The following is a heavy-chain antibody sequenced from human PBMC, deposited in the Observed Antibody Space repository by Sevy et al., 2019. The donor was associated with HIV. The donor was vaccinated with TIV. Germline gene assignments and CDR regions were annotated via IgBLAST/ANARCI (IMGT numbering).Heavy chain of an antibody. CDR2: THTIGST. CDR1: GDSISSYH. D-gene: IGHD4-17*01. V-gene: IGHV4-4*07. CDR3: ARGRSGDYGFDY. J-gene: IGHJ4*02. Sequence: SETLSLTCTVSGDSISSYHWSWIRRPAGKGLEWIGRTHTIGSTNYNPSLKSRVTMPVDTSKSQISLNVSAVTAADTAVYYCARGRSGDYGFDYWGQGTLVTVSS.